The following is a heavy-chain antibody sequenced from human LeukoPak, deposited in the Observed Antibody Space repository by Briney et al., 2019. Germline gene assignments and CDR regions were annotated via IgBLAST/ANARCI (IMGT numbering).Heavy chain of an antibody. CDR1: GFTFSNYW. Sequence: PGGSLRLSCVASGFTFSNYWMSWVRQAPGKGLEWVANIKQDGSEKHYVDSVKGRFTISRDNAKNSLYLQMNSLRPGDTAVYYCARRFFDIWGQGTMVTVSS. V-gene: IGHV3-7*01. CDR3: ARRFFDI. J-gene: IGHJ3*02. CDR2: IKQDGSEK.